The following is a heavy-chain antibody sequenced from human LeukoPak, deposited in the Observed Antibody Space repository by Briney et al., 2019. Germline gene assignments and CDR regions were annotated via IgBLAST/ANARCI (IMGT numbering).Heavy chain of an antibody. CDR2: IYYSGST. CDR1: GGSISSYY. V-gene: IGHV4-59*12. D-gene: IGHD6-19*01. Sequence: PSETLSLTCTVSGGSISSYYWSWIRQPPGKGLEWIGYIYYSGSTNYNPSLKSRVTISVDTSKNQFSLQLNSVTPEDTAVYYCARENPGVLYPWREQWLVLSWFDPWGQGTLVTVSS. J-gene: IGHJ5*02. CDR3: ARENPGVLYPWREQWLVLSWFDP.